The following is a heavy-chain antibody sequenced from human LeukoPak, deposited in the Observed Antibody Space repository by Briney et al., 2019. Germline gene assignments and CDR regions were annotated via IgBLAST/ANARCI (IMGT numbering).Heavy chain of an antibody. V-gene: IGHV6-1*01. CDR2: TYYRSKWYN. D-gene: IGHD6-6*01. CDR3: AREVSGIEAARPGFWFDP. Sequence: SQTLSLTCAISGDSVSSNSAAWNWIRQSPSRGLEWLGRTYYRSKWYNDYAVSVKSRITINPDTSKNQFSLQLNSVTPEDTAVYYCAREVSGIEAARPGFWFDPWGQGTLVTVSS. J-gene: IGHJ5*02. CDR1: GDSVSSNSAA.